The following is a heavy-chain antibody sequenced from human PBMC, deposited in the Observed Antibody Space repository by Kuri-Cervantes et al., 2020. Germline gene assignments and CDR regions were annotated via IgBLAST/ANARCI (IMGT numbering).Heavy chain of an antibody. V-gene: IGHV3-20*01. CDR2: INWNGGST. D-gene: IGHD1-26*01. J-gene: IGHJ5*02. CDR3: ARGKSGSYDFNWFDP. Sequence: GGSLRLSCAASGFTFDDYGMSWVRQAPGKGLEWVSGINWNGGSTGYADSVKGRFTISRDNAKNSLYLQMNSLRAEDTALYHCARGKSGSYDFNWFDPWGQGTLVTVSS. CDR1: GFTFDDYG.